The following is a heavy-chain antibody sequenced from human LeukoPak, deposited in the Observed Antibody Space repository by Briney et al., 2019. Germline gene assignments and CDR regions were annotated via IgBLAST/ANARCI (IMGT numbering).Heavy chain of an antibody. Sequence: SETLSLTCTVSGGSISSYYWSGIRQPPGKGLEWIGYIYYSGSTNYNPSIKSRVTISVDTSKNQFSLKLSSVTAADTAVCYCARDRLRGVYFDYWGQGTLVTVSS. CDR3: ARDRLRGVYFDY. J-gene: IGHJ4*02. D-gene: IGHD3-10*01. V-gene: IGHV4-59*01. CDR1: GGSISSYY. CDR2: IYYSGST.